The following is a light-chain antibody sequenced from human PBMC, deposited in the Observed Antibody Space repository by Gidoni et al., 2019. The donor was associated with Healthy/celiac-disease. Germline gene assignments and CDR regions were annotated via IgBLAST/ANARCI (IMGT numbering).Light chain of an antibody. V-gene: IGKV1-5*01. J-gene: IGKJ1*01. CDR1: QGISSW. CDR2: DAS. CDR3: QQYNSYSGT. Sequence: DIQMTQSPSTLSASVGDRVTITCRASQGISSWLAWYQQKPGKAPKLLIYDASSLESGVPSRFSGSGSGTEFTLTISSLQPDDFATYYCQQYNSYSGTFGQXTKVEIK.